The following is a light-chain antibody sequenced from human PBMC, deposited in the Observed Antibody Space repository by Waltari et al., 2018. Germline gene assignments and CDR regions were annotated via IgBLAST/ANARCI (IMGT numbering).Light chain of an antibody. CDR1: QTINNW. V-gene: IGKV1-5*03. CDR2: RAS. Sequence: DIQMTQSPSTLSASVGDRVTITCRASQTINNWLAWYQQKPGKAPPLLIQRASVLQSGVPSRFIGRGSGTDFTLTISSLQADDFATYYCQQYETYSPYTFGQGTKVDLK. CDR3: QQYETYSPYT. J-gene: IGKJ2*01.